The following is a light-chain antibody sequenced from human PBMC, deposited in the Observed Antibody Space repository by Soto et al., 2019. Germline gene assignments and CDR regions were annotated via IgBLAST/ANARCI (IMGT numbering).Light chain of an antibody. CDR2: GTS. CDR1: QSVSRY. J-gene: IGKJ1*01. V-gene: IGKV3-20*01. CDR3: QHYATSPWT. Sequence: EIVLTQSPGTLSLSPGERATLSCRASQSVSRYLAWYQKKLGQAPRVLIYGTSIRATGIPDRFSGAGSGTDFTLTISRLEPEDFAVYYCQHYATSPWTYGQGTKVEIK.